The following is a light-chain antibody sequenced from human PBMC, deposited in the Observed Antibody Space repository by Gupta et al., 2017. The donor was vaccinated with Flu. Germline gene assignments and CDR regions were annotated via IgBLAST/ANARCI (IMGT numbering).Light chain of an antibody. CDR3: QSDDSSLNAYV. J-gene: IGLJ1*01. CDR1: RSNFGAGYE. V-gene: IGLV1-40*01. CDR2: ANS. Sequence: QSALAQPPSVSGTPGQRVTITCTGSRSNFGAGYEVHWYQHLPGTAPKLLIYANSDRPSGVPDRFSGSKSGISASLAITGLQPGDEADYYCQSDDSSLNAYVFGTGTRVTVL.